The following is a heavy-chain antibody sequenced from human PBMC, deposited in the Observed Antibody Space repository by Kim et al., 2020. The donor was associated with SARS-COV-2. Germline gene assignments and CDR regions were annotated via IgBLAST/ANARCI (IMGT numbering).Heavy chain of an antibody. CDR1: GGSISSSNW. CDR3: ASAIPPPRRGVVPAAYDAFDI. V-gene: IGHV4-4*02. J-gene: IGHJ3*02. CDR2: IYHSGST. D-gene: IGHD2-2*01. Sequence: SETLSLTCAVSGGSISSSNWWSWVRQPPGKGLEWIGEIYHSGSTNYNPSLKSRVTISVDKSKNQFSLKLSSVTAADTAVYYCASAIPPPRRGVVPAAYDAFDIWGQGTMVTDSS.